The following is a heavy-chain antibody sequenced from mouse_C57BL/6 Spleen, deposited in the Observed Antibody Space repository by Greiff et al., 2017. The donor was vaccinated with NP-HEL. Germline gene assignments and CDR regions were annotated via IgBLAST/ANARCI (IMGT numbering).Heavy chain of an antibody. V-gene: IGHV1-52*01. CDR1: GYTFTSYW. D-gene: IGHD2-1*01. CDR2: IDPSDSET. CDR3: ARHGNYEGAWFAY. J-gene: IGHJ3*01. Sequence: QVQLKQPGAELVRPGSSVKLSCKASGYTFTSYWMHWVKQRPIQGLEWIGNIDPSDSETHYNQKFKDKATLTVDKSSSTAYIQLSSLTAEDSAVYYCARHGNYEGAWFAYWGQGTLVTVSA.